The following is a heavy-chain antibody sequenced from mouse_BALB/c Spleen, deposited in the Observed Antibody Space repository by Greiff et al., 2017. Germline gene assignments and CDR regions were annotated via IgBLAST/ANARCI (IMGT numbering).Heavy chain of an antibody. CDR1: GFSLTGYG. Sequence: QVQLKQSGPGLVAPSQSLSITCTVSGFSLTGYGVNWVRQPPGKGLEWLGMIWGDGSTDYNSALKSRLSISKDNSKSQVFLKMNSLQTDDTARYYCASLDSSGWFAYWGQGTLVTVSA. V-gene: IGHV2-6-7*01. J-gene: IGHJ3*01. CDR3: ASLDSSGWFAY. CDR2: IWGDGST. D-gene: IGHD3-2*01.